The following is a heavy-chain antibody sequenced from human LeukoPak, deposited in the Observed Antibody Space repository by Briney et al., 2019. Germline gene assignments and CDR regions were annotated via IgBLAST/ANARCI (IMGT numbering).Heavy chain of an antibody. V-gene: IGHV3-23*01. CDR3: ARAKPKNMVRGLIMRRESRYYFDY. CDR1: GFTFSNYG. CDR2: ISGSGGST. Sequence: GGTLRLSCAASGFTFSNYGMSWVRQAPGKGLEWVSAISGSGGSTYYADSVKGRLTISRDNAKNTLYLQMNSLRAEDTAVYYCARAKPKNMVRGLIMRRESRYYFDYWGQGTLVTVSS. D-gene: IGHD3-10*01. J-gene: IGHJ4*02.